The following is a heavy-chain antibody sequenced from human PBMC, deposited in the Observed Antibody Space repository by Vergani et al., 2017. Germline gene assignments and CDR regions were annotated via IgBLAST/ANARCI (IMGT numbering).Heavy chain of an antibody. Sequence: QLQLQESGPGLVEPSETLSLTCTMSGGSISAGYYFWSWIRQPAGKGLEWLGHISASGNASHSPSLKTRVSMSVDTSKNQFSLTVTSVTAADTAIYFCARRSGGYYSGGKVHPLRTAFDVWGHGTVVTVSS. CDR3: ARRSGGYYSGGKVHPLRTAFDV. CDR2: ISASGNA. V-gene: IGHV4-61*02. J-gene: IGHJ3*01. D-gene: IGHD2-15*01. CDR1: GGSISAGYYF.